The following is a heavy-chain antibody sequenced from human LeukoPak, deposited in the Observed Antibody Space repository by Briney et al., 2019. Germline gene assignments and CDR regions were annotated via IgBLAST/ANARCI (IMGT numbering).Heavy chain of an antibody. V-gene: IGHV4-59*12. CDR2: IYYSGSS. Sequence: PSETLSLTCTVSGGSISNSYWSWIRQPPGKGLEWIGYIYYSGSSNYNPSLKSRVTISVDTSKNQFSLKLSSVTAADTAVYYCARLRDLYNIIDYWGQGTLVTVSS. J-gene: IGHJ4*02. CDR1: GGSISNSY. CDR3: ARLRDLYNIIDY. D-gene: IGHD1-1*01.